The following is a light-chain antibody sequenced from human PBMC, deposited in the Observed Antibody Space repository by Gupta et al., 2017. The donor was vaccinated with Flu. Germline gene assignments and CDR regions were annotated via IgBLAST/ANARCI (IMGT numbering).Light chain of an antibody. Sequence: VKLTCTLSSGHSSYAIAWHQQQPEKGPRYLMKLNSDGSHSKGDGIPDRFSGSSSGAERYLTISSLQSEDEADYYCQTWGTGMGVFGGGTKLTVL. V-gene: IGLV4-69*01. J-gene: IGLJ2*01. CDR3: QTWGTGMGV. CDR1: SGHSSYA. CDR2: LNSDGSH.